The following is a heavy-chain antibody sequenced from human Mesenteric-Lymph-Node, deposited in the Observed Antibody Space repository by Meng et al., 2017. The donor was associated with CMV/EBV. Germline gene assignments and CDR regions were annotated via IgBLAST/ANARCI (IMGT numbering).Heavy chain of an antibody. D-gene: IGHD1-7*01. CDR3: AKGGNNWNYVADY. J-gene: IGHJ4*02. V-gene: IGHV3-43*01. CDR1: GFTVSTNY. Sequence: GESLKISCAASGFTVSTNYMSWVRLAPGKGLEWVSLISWDGGSTYYADSVKGRFTISRDNSKNSLYLQMNSLRTEDTALYYCAKGGNNWNYVADYWGQGTLVTVSS. CDR2: ISWDGGST.